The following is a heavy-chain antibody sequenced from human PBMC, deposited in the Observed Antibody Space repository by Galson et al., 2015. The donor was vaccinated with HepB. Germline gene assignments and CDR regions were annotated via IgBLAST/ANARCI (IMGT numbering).Heavy chain of an antibody. J-gene: IGHJ4*02. CDR3: ARDDYYDSSGYSDY. CDR2: INPSRGNT. D-gene: IGHD3-22*01. Sequence: SVKVSCKASGYTFTSYYVHWVRQAPGQGLEWVGVINPSRGNTAYAQKFKGRVTMTRDTSKSTVYMEMSSLRSEDTAVYYCARDDYYDSSGYSDYWGQETLVTVSS. V-gene: IGHV1-46*01. CDR1: GYTFTSYY.